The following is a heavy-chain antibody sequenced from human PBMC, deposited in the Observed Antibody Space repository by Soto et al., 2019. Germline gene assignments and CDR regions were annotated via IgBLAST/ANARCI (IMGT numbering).Heavy chain of an antibody. CDR1: GFTFSNYW. J-gene: IGHJ4*02. D-gene: IGHD5-18*01. CDR3: ARDLGWLRVDY. CDR2: IKQDGSEK. Sequence: EVQLVESGGGLVQPGGSLRLSCAASGFTFSNYWVIWVRQSPGKGLEWVANIKQDGSEKYYVDSVKGRFTISRDNAKNSLYLQMNSVRAEDTAVYYCARDLGWLRVDYWGQGTLVTVTS. V-gene: IGHV3-7*04.